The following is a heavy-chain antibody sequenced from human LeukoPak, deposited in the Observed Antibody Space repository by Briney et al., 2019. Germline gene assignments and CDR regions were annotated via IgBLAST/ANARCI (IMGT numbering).Heavy chain of an antibody. CDR3: ARGKPRRYNWNAGPDAFDI. CDR2: INHSGST. CDR1: GGSFSGYY. D-gene: IGHD1-1*01. Sequence: SETLSLTCAVYGGSFSGYYWSWIRQPPGKGLEWIGEINHSGSTNYNPSPKSRVTISVDTSKNQFSLKLSSVTAADTAVYYCARGKPRRYNWNAGPDAFDIWGQGTMVTVSS. V-gene: IGHV4-34*01. J-gene: IGHJ3*02.